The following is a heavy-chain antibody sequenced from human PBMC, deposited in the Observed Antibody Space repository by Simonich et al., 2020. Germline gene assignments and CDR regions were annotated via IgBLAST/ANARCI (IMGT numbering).Heavy chain of an antibody. CDR1: GFTFSSYS. D-gene: IGHD6-19*01. CDR3: ARWIAVAGTGAYGMDV. CDR2: IMRRSSYI. J-gene: IGHJ6*02. Sequence: EVQLVESGGGLVKPGGSLRLSCAASGFTFSSYSMNWVRQAPGKGLGGGSSIMRRSSYIYDADSVKGRFTISRDNAKNSLYLQMNSLRAEDTAVYYCARWIAVAGTGAYGMDVWGQGTTVTVSS. V-gene: IGHV3-21*01.